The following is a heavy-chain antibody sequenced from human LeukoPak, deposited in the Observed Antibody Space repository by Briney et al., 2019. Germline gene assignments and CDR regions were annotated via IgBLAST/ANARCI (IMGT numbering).Heavy chain of an antibody. CDR2: ISSSSSYI. Sequence: PGGSLRLSCAASGFTFSSYSMNWVRQAPGKGLEWVSSISSSSSYIYYADSVKGRFTISRDNSKNTLYLQMNSLRAEDTAVYYCAKDREVMITFDIWGQGTMVTVSS. V-gene: IGHV3-21*04. CDR3: AKDREVMITFDI. CDR1: GFTFSSYS. J-gene: IGHJ3*02. D-gene: IGHD3-16*01.